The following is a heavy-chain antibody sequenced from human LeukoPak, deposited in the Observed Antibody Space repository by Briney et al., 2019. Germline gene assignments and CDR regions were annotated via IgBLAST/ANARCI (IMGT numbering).Heavy chain of an antibody. V-gene: IGHV3-48*03. CDR1: GFTFSNYE. J-gene: IGHJ4*02. Sequence: GGSLRLSCAASGFTFSNYEMDWVRQAPGKGLEWVSYISSSGGTKHYANSVKGRFTISRDNAKNSLYLQMNSLRAEDTAVYYCARENYGAPDYWGQGTLVTVSS. D-gene: IGHD4-17*01. CDR3: ARENYGAPDY. CDR2: ISSSGGTK.